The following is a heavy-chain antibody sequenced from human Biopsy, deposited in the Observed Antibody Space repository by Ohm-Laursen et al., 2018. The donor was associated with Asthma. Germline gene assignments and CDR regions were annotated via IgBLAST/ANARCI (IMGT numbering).Heavy chain of an antibody. V-gene: IGHV3-7*05. D-gene: IGHD3-22*01. CDR1: GFTFGDYW. J-gene: IGHJ3*02. CDR3: AKPMLHLNYYDSSGSPTPSGAFDI. CDR2: INQDGREK. Sequence: SLRLSCSASGFTFGDYWMSWVSQAPGKGLEWVANINQDGREKYYVDSVRGRFTISRDNAKNSLYLQMNSLRAEDTAIYYCAKPMLHLNYYDSSGSPTPSGAFDIWGQGSMVTVSS.